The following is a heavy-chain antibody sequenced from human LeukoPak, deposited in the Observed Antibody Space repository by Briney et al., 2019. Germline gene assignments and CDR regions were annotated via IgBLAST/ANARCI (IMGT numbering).Heavy chain of an antibody. J-gene: IGHJ4*02. Sequence: PGGSLRLSCVASGFTFSSYAMSWVRQAPGKGLEWVSTISGSGGSTYFADSVKGRFTISRENSKNTLYLQMNSQRAEDTAVYYCAKDGDGSGSYYYYYFDYWGQGTLVTVSS. CDR2: ISGSGGST. CDR3: AKDGDGSGSYYYYYFDY. D-gene: IGHD3-10*01. CDR1: GFTFSSYA. V-gene: IGHV3-23*01.